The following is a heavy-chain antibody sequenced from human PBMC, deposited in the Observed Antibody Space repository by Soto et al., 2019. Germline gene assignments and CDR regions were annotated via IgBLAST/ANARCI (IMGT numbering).Heavy chain of an antibody. Sequence: QLQLQESGPGLVKPSETLSLTCTVSGGSISSSSYYWGWIRQPPGKGLEWIGSIYYSGSTYYNPSLKSRVTISVDTSKNQFSLKLSSVTAADTAVYYCARPETGTTRGYWGQGTLVTVSS. CDR2: IYYSGST. CDR1: GGSISSSSYY. CDR3: ARPETGTTRGY. D-gene: IGHD1-7*01. J-gene: IGHJ4*02. V-gene: IGHV4-39*01.